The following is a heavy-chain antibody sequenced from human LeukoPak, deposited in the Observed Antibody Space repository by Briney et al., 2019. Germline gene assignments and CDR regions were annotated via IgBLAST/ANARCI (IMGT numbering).Heavy chain of an antibody. CDR2: IYTSGST. Sequence: SETLSLTCTVSGGSISSYYWSWIRQPAGKGLEWIGRIYTSGSTNYNPSLKSRVTMSVDTPKNQFSLKLSSVTAADTAVCYCARAGYCSGGSCSFFNDGWGQGTLVTVSS. CDR1: GGSISSYY. V-gene: IGHV4-4*07. J-gene: IGHJ4*02. CDR3: ARAGYCSGGSCSFFNDG. D-gene: IGHD2-15*01.